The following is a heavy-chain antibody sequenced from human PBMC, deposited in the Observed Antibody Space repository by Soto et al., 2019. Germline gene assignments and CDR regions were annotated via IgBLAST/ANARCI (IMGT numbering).Heavy chain of an antibody. V-gene: IGHV1-69*01. CDR3: ARGGLMTYYFDY. D-gene: IGHD2-21*02. J-gene: IGHJ4*02. CDR1: GGTFSSYA. CDR2: IIPICGTA. Sequence: QVQLVQSGAEVKKPGSSVKVSCKASGGTFSSYAISWVRQDPGQGLEWMGGIIPICGTANYAQKFQGRVTITADESTSTADMELSSLRSEDTAVYYCARGGLMTYYFDYWGQGTLVTVSS.